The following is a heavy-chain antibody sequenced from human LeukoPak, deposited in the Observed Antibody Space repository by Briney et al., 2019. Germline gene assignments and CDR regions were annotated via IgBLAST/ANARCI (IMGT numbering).Heavy chain of an antibody. CDR1: GFTFDDYA. CDR2: ISWNSGSI. V-gene: IGHV3-9*01. CDR3: AKSAVVRIRGAFDI. Sequence: PGRSLRLSCAASGFTFDDYAMHWVRQAPGKGLEWVSGISWNSGSIGYADSVKGRFTISRDNAKNSLYLQMNSLRAEDTALYYCAKSAVVRIRGAFDIWGQGTMVTVSS. J-gene: IGHJ3*02. D-gene: IGHD1-26*01.